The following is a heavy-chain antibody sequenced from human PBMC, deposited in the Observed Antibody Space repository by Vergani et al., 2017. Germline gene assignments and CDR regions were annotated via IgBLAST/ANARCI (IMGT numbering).Heavy chain of an antibody. CDR3: AREQWLPIDYFDY. J-gene: IGHJ4*02. Sequence: QVQVVQSGAEVKKSGASVKVSCKTSGYTFSNYYMHWVRQAPGQGLEWMGIINPSGGHTNYAQKFQGRVTMTRDTSTSTVYMELRSLRSDDTAVYYCAREQWLPIDYFDYWGQGTLVTVSS. CDR1: GYTFSNYY. V-gene: IGHV1-46*01. CDR2: INPSGGHT. D-gene: IGHD6-19*01.